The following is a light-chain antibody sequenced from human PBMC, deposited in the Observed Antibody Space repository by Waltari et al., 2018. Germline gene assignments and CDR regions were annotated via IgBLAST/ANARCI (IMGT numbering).Light chain of an antibody. Sequence: QSALTQPPSASGSPGQSVTISCTGTSSDVGGYNYVSWYQQHPGKAPKVMIYEVSKRSAGVPDRFSGSMSGNTASLTVSGLQAEDEADDYCSSYAGSNNWIFGGGTKLTV. CDR1: SSDVGGYNY. V-gene: IGLV2-8*01. CDR2: EVS. CDR3: SSYAGSNNWI. J-gene: IGLJ2*01.